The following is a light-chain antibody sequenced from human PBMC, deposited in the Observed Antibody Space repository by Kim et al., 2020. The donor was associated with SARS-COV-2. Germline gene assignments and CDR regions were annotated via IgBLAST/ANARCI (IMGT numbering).Light chain of an antibody. CDR1: QGISNF. CDR3: LQHNFYPFT. CDR2: AAS. V-gene: IGKV1-17*03. Sequence: DVQMTQSPSVVSAFVGDRVTITCRASQGISNFLGWFQQKPGKVPKRLIYAASSLQSDVPSRFSGSGSGTEFTLTISSLQPEDSATYYCLQHNFYPFTFGPGTKVDIK. J-gene: IGKJ3*01.